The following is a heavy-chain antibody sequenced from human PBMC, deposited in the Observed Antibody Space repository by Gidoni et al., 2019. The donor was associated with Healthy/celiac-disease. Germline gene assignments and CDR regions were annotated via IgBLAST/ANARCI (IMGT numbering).Heavy chain of an antibody. CDR3: ARDGGVVVAGTFDY. CDR2: ISYDGSNK. Sequence: QVQLVESGGGVVQPGRSLRLSCAASGFTFSSYAMHWVRQAPGKGLEWVAVISYDGSNKYYADSVKGRFTISRDNSKNTLYLQMNSLRAEDTAVYYCARDGGVVVAGTFDYWGQGTLVTVSS. D-gene: IGHD2-15*01. CDR1: GFTFSSYA. V-gene: IGHV3-30*04. J-gene: IGHJ4*02.